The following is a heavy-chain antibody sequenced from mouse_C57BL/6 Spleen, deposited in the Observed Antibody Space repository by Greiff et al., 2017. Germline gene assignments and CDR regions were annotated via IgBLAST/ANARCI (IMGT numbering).Heavy chain of an antibody. Sequence: QVQLQQSGAELARPGASVKLSCKASGYTFTSYGISWVKQRTGQGLEWIGEIYPRSGNTYYNEKFKGKATLTAEQSSSTAYMELRSLRSEDSAVYFGARSNYDYDGYAMDYWGQGTSVTGSS. CDR2: IYPRSGNT. CDR3: ARSNYDYDGYAMDY. J-gene: IGHJ4*01. D-gene: IGHD2-4*01. V-gene: IGHV1-81*01. CDR1: GYTFTSYG.